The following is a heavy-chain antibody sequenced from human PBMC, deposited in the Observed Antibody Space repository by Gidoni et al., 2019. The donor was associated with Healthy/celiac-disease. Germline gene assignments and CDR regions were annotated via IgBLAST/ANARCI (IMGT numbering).Heavy chain of an antibody. CDR2: ITQDGSEK. CDR3: ARGSSGWYNYYYYGMDV. V-gene: IGHV3-7*01. J-gene: IGHJ6*02. Sequence: EVQLVESGGGWVQPGGSRRLSCAASGVTFSSYGMSWVRQAPGKGLEWVAHITQDGSEKYYVASVKGRFPLSRDNAKTSLYLQMNSLSAEDTAVYYCARGSSGWYNYYYYGMDVWGQGTTVTVSS. CDR1: GVTFSSYG. D-gene: IGHD6-19*01.